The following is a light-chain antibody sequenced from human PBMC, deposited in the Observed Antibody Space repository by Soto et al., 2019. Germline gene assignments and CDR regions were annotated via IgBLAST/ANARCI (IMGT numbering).Light chain of an antibody. CDR2: EGT. J-gene: IGLJ1*01. CDR1: NSDVGSYNL. CDR3: CSYAGSSNV. V-gene: IGLV2-23*03. Sequence: QSALTQPASVSGSPGQSITISCTGTNSDVGSYNLVSWYQQHPGEAPKLMIYEGTKRPSGISSRFSGSKSGNTASLTISGLQADDEADYYCCSYAGSSNVFGTGTKLTVL.